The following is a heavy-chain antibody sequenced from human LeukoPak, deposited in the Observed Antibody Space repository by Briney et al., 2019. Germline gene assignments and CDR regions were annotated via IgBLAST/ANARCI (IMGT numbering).Heavy chain of an antibody. Sequence: GGSLRLSCAVSGFDVNDNHMYWVRQGPGKGLEWVAIIYSDGKTYYADSVRGRFTISRDNSANTLSLQMNSLRADDTAVYYCGRRSSALFQGCWGRGTLVIVSS. J-gene: IGHJ4*02. D-gene: IGHD6-25*01. CDR1: GFDVNDNH. CDR3: GRRSSALFQGC. CDR2: IYSDGKT. V-gene: IGHV3-53*01.